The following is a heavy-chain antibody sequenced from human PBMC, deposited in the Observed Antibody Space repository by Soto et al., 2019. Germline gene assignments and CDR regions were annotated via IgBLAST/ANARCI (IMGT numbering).Heavy chain of an antibody. CDR2: INPNSGGT. J-gene: IGHJ6*02. V-gene: IGHV1-2*04. Sequence: ASVKVSCKASGYTFTGHYMHWVRQAPGQGLEWMGWINPNSGGTNYAQKFQGWVTMTRDTSISTAYMELSRLRSDDTAVYYCARDRGVAAMATTYYYGMDVWGQGTTVTVSS. D-gene: IGHD6-13*01. CDR3: ARDRGVAAMATTYYYGMDV. CDR1: GYTFTGHY.